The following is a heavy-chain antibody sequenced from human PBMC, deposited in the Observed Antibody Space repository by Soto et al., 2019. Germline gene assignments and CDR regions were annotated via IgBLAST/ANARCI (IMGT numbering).Heavy chain of an antibody. CDR1: GGSIRSYY. D-gene: IGHD6-6*01. J-gene: IGHJ4*02. Sequence: SGALSLTCTVSGGSIRSYYWSWIRQPPGKGLEWIGYIYYSGSTNYNPSLKSRVTISVDTSKNQFSLKLSSVTAADTAVYYCARGGDASSSFDYWGQGTLVTVAS. CDR3: ARGGDASSSFDY. V-gene: IGHV4-59*01. CDR2: IYYSGST.